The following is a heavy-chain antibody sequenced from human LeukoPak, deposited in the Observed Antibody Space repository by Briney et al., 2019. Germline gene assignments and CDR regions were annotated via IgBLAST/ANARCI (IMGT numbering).Heavy chain of an antibody. J-gene: IGHJ4*02. CDR2: INWNGGST. CDR1: GFTFDDYG. D-gene: IGHD3-10*01. V-gene: IGHV3-20*04. Sequence: RGSLRLSCAASGFTFDDYGMSWVRQAPGKGLEWVSGINWNGGSTGYADSVKGRFTISRDNSKNTVYLQMNSLRAEDTAVYYCAKGRMVRGELYYFDYWGQGTLVTVSS. CDR3: AKGRMVRGELYYFDY.